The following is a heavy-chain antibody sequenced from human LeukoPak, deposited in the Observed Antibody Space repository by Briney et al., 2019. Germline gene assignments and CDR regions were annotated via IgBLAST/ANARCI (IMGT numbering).Heavy chain of an antibody. CDR1: GYIFTNYW. CDR2: IYPRDSDT. D-gene: IGHD5-12*01. Sequence: GESLKISCKGSGYIFTNYWIGWVRQMPGKGLEWMGIIYPRDSDTRYSPSFQGQVTVSADKSISTADLQWSSLEASDTAIYYCARRQYSGYDFDFWGQGTLVTVSS. V-gene: IGHV5-51*01. CDR3: ARRQYSGYDFDF. J-gene: IGHJ4*02.